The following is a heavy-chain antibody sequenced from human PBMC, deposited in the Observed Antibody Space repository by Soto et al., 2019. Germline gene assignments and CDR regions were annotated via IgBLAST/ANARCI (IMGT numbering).Heavy chain of an antibody. Sequence: GASVKVSCKASGGTFSSYAISWVRQAPGQGLEWMGGIIPIFGTANYAQKFQGRVTITADESTSTAYMELSSLRSEDTAVYYCARAAYSYGPQSCYFDYWGQGTLVTVSS. V-gene: IGHV1-69*13. J-gene: IGHJ4*02. CDR2: IIPIFGTA. CDR3: ARAAYSYGPQSCYFDY. D-gene: IGHD5-18*01. CDR1: GGTFSSYA.